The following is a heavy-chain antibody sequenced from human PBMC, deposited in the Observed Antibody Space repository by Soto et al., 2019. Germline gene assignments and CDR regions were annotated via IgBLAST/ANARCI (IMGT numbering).Heavy chain of an antibody. Sequence: QVQLVQSGAEVKKPGSSVKVSCKASGGTFSSYTIIWVRQAPGQGLEWMGRIIPILGIANYAQKFQGRVTITADKSTSTAYMELSSVRSEDTAVYYCARARLYEADYYYYIDVWGKGNTVTASS. CDR3: ARARLYEADYYYYIDV. CDR2: IIPILGIA. CDR1: GGTFSSYT. V-gene: IGHV1-69*02. J-gene: IGHJ6*03. D-gene: IGHD2-2*02.